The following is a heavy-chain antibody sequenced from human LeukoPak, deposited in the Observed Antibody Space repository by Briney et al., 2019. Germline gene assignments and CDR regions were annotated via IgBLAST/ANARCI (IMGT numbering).Heavy chain of an antibody. J-gene: IGHJ4*02. CDR1: GGTFSSYA. V-gene: IGHV1-69*01. CDR3: ARELATISSPFDY. CDR2: IIPIFGTA. Sequence: SVKVSCKASGGTFSSYAISWVRQAPGQGLEWMGEIIPIFGTANYAQKFQGRVTITADESTSTAYMELSSLRSEDTAVYYCARELATISSPFDYWGQGTLVTVSS. D-gene: IGHD5-24*01.